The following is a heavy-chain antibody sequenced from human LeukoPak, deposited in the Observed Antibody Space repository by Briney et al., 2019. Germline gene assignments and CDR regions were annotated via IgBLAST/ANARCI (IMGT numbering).Heavy chain of an antibody. J-gene: IGHJ4*02. V-gene: IGHV3-21*01. CDR1: GFTFSSCS. D-gene: IGHD5-12*01. CDR3: AKSGGYDLYFDY. CDR2: ISTSSSYI. Sequence: PGGSLRLSCAASGFTFSSCSMDWVRQAPGKGLEWVSSISTSSSYIYYADSVKGRFSISRDNARNSLYLQMNSLRAEDTAVYYCAKSGGYDLYFDYWGQGTLVTVSS.